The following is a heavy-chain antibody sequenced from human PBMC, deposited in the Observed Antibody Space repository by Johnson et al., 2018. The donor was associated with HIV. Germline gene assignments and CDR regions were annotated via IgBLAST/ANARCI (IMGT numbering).Heavy chain of an antibody. CDR2: ITASGAGT. CDR3: AKVRCGGDCLDAFDI. CDR1: GITFSSYA. V-gene: IGHV3-23*04. Sequence: VQLVESGGGLVQPGGSLRLSCAASGITFSSYAMNWVRQAPGKGLEWVSGITASGAGTYYADSVKGRFTISRDNSKNTLYREMSSLRAEDTAVYYCAKVRCGGDCLDAFDIWGQGTMVTVSS. D-gene: IGHD2-21*02. J-gene: IGHJ3*02.